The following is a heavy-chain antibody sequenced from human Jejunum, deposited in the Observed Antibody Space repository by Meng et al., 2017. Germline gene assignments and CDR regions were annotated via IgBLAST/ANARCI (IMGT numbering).Heavy chain of an antibody. CDR1: GYTFTDNA. V-gene: IGHV1-3*01. D-gene: IGHD1-26*01. J-gene: IGHJ4*02. CDR3: ASHTWGLYFFEF. CDR2: INAANGDT. Sequence: QVQLGQSGAEVKKPGASVSLSCKASGYTFTDNAVHWVRQAPGQGLEWMGWINAANGDTKYSLKFQERITITRDTFARTAYMGLRSLESEDTAVYYCASHTWGLYFFEFWGQGTLVTVSS.